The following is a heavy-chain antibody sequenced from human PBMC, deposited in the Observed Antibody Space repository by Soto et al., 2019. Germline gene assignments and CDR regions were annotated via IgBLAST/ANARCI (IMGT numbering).Heavy chain of an antibody. CDR3: ARGWVHTSGDLDY. J-gene: IGHJ4*02. CDR1: GYPVPNYG. V-gene: IGHV1-18*04. D-gene: IGHD6-19*01. CDR2: ISVSSGNR. Sequence: QVQLVQSGPEVKKPGASVKVSCKASGYPVPNYGLSWVRQAPGPGLEWMGWISVSSGNREYTQNYQDRLIMTTDTSTRTDYMELRSLTSDDTAVYYGARGWVHTSGDLDYWGQGTLVIVSS.